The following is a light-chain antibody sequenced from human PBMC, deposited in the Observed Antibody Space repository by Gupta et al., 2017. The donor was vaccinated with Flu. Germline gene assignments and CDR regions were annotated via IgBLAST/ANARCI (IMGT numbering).Light chain of an antibody. CDR2: WAS. CDR1: QSVLYSSNNKNY. CDR3: QQYYSTPGEKT. Sequence: DIVMTQSPDSLAVSLGGRATINCKSSQSVLYSSNNKNYLAWYQQKPGQPPKLLIYWASTRESGVPDRFSGSGSGTDFTLTISSLQAEDVAVYYCQQYYSTPGEKTFGPGTKVDIK. V-gene: IGKV4-1*01. J-gene: IGKJ3*01.